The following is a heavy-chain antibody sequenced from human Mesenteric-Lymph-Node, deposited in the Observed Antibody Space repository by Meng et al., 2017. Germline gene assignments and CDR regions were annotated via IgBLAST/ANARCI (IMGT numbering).Heavy chain of an antibody. CDR1: GGSISSGGYY. Sequence: QVRRNEPGPARLQPCRALSLTGLFPGGSISSGGYYWSWIRQHPGKGLEWIGYIHDSGSTYSNPSLKSRVTISADTSKNQFALKLSSVTAADTAVYYCARASYGSGSPLGESWFNPWGQGTLVTVSS. CDR3: ARASYGSGSPLGESWFNP. V-gene: IGHV4-31*02. D-gene: IGHD3-10*01. J-gene: IGHJ5*02. CDR2: IHDSGST.